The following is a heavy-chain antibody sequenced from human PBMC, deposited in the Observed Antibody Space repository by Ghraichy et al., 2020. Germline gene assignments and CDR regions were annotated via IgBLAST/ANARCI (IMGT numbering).Heavy chain of an antibody. CDR1: GGSFSGYY. D-gene: IGHD3-22*01. J-gene: IGHJ4*02. CDR3: AKVDPHSSGYYSDY. V-gene: IGHV4-34*01. CDR2: INHSGST. Sequence: SETLSLTCAVYGGSFSGYYWSWIRQPPGKGLEWIGEINHSGSTNYNPSLKSRVTISVDTSKNQFSLKLSSVTAADTAVYYCAKVDPHSSGYYSDYWGQGTLVTVSS.